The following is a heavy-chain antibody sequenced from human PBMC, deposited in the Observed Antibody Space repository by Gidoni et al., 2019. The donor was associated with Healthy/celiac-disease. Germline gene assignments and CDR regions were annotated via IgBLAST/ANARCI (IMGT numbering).Heavy chain of an antibody. CDR2: LSGSSSYT. Sequence: QVQLVESGGGLVKPGGSLRLSCAASGFPFSDYYLSWIRQAPGKGLEWVSYLSGSSSYTSYADSVKGRFTISRDNAKNSLYLQMNSLRAEDTAVYYCARESIAAAGSWGQGTLVTVSS. CDR1: GFPFSDYY. V-gene: IGHV3-11*05. D-gene: IGHD6-13*01. CDR3: ARESIAAAGS. J-gene: IGHJ4*02.